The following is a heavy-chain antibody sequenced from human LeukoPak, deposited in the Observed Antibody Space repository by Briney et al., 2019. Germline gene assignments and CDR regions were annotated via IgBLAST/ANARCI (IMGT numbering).Heavy chain of an antibody. Sequence: SETPSLTCTVSGASITSYYWSWIRQPPGKGLEWIAHVYYSGSTNYNPSLKSRLTISVDTSKNQFSLKLTSVTAADTAVYYCARVGTSLDYWGQGTLVTVSS. J-gene: IGHJ4*02. CDR1: GASITSYY. CDR2: VYYSGST. V-gene: IGHV4-59*01. CDR3: ARVGTSLDY. D-gene: IGHD1-26*01.